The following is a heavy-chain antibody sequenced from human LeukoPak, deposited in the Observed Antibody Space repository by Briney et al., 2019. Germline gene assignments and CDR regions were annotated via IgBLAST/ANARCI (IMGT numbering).Heavy chain of an antibody. V-gene: IGHV4-34*01. CDR3: ARAETYYYDSSGYSTIYFDY. J-gene: IGHJ4*02. CDR1: GGSFSGYY. CDR2: INHSGST. Sequence: SETLSLTCAVYGGSFSGYYWSWIRQPPGKGLEWIGEINHSGSTNYNPSLKSRVTISVDTSKNQFSLKLSSVTAADTAVYYCARAETYYYDSSGYSTIYFDYWGQGTLVTVSS. D-gene: IGHD3-22*01.